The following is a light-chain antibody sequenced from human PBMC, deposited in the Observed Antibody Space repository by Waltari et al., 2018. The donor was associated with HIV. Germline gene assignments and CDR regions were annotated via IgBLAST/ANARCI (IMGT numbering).Light chain of an antibody. CDR2: EVN. CDR3: CSYAGRITSVV. J-gene: IGLJ2*01. CDR1: SSDVGSYNL. Sequence: QSALTQPASASGSPGQSITISCTGTSSDVGSYNLVSWYQQHPVKAPKLMIYEVNKRPSGVSNRFSGSKSGNTASLTISGLQAEDEGYYYCCSYAGRITSVVFGGGTKLTVL. V-gene: IGLV2-23*02.